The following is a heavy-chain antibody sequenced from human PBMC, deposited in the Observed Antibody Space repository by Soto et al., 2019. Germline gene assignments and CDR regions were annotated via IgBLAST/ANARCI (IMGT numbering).Heavy chain of an antibody. CDR2: ISGSGGST. J-gene: IGHJ4*02. CDR3: AKGGLLAGATYFDY. V-gene: IGHV3-23*01. D-gene: IGHD1-26*01. Sequence: GGSLRLSCAASGFTFSSYAMSWVRQAPGKGLEWVSAISGSGGSTYYADSVKGRFTVSRDNSKNTLYLQMNSLRAEDTAVYYCAKGGLLAGATYFDYWGQGTLVTVSS. CDR1: GFTFSSYA.